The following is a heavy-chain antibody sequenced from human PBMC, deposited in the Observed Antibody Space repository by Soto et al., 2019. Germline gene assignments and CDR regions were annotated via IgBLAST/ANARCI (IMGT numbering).Heavy chain of an antibody. CDR2: IYYTGNT. Sequence: QVRLQESGPGLVKPSQTLSLTCTVSGGSIRPSYWNWVRQPPGKRPEWIGCIYYTGNTHYNPSLKSRVTISRDTSKNQFPLELTSVTAADTAMYFCTAGLDHNKVGYWGQGTLVTVSS. J-gene: IGHJ4*02. CDR1: GGSIRPSY. CDR3: TAGLDHNKVGY. V-gene: IGHV4-59*01. D-gene: IGHD2-2*03.